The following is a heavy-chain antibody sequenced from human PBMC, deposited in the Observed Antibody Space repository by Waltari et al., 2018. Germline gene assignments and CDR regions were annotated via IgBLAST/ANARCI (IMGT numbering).Heavy chain of an antibody. J-gene: IGHJ5*02. Sequence: QVQLQQWGAGLLKPSETLSLTCAVNGGSFNSYYWGWVRQPPGKGLGWSGEISHNGRTNENPSLKSRVAISVDTSKNHFALKLNFLTAADTAVYYCARGEQLHLIRRNSFDTWGQGTLVTVSS. CDR2: ISHNGRT. D-gene: IGHD1-1*01. CDR3: ARGEQLHLIRRNSFDT. V-gene: IGHV4-34*01. CDR1: GGSFNSYY.